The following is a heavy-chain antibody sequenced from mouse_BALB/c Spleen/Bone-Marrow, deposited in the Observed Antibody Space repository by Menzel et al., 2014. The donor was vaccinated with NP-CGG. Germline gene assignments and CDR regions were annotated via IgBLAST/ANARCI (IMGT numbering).Heavy chain of an antibody. J-gene: IGHJ4*01. CDR3: CRCYGSFLYAWDY. Sequence: QVQLQQSGAELLRPGPSVQLSCKSSGYTFTSYWINWVKPRPGQGLERIGNIYPSDSYTKYKQQYRDKATLTAEISSSTAYMQLSSPTSEDSAVYYCCRCYGSFLYAWDYWGLGTSVTVSS. V-gene: IGHV1-69*02. CDR1: GYTFTSYW. CDR2: IYPSDSYT. D-gene: IGHD1-1*02.